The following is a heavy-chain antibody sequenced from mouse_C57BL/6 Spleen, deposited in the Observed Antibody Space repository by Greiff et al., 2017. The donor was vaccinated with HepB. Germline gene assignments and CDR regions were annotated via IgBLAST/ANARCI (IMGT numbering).Heavy chain of an antibody. D-gene: IGHD1-1*01. CDR3: SRAPTVVEAFFCY. CDR2: INPSNGGT. CDR1: GYTFTSYW. Sequence: VQLQQPGTELVKPGASVKLSCKASGYTFTSYWMHWVKQRPGQGLEWIGNINPSNGGTNYNEKFKSKATLTVDKSSSTAYMQLSSLTSWDSAVYYCSRAPTVVEAFFCYWGQSAPLPVSS. J-gene: IGHJ2*01. V-gene: IGHV1-53*01.